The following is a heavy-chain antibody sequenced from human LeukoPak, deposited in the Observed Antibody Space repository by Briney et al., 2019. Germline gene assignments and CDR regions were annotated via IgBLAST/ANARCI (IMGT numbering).Heavy chain of an antibody. CDR1: GGSISGYY. V-gene: IGHV4-59*08. CDR3: ARLAEQWLVRTHFDY. CDR2: IYYSGST. J-gene: IGHJ4*02. Sequence: SETLSLTCTVSGGSISGYYWSWIRQPPGKGLEWIGYIYYSGSTNYNPSLKSRVTISVDTSKNQFSLKLSSVTAADTAVYYCARLAEQWLVRTHFDYWGQGTLVTVSS. D-gene: IGHD6-19*01.